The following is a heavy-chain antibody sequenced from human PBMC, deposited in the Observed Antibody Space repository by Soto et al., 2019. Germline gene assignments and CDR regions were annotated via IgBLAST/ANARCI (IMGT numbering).Heavy chain of an antibody. Sequence: PSETLSLTCSVSGGSMRSYYWNWLRQPAGKGLEWIGRIYSRGDTNYNPSVKSRVTMSVDTSKNEFSLRLNSVTAADTAVYYCAGIGEDVYYGMDVWGQGTTVTVSS. D-gene: IGHD2-21*01. CDR2: IYSRGDT. J-gene: IGHJ6*02. V-gene: IGHV4-4*07. CDR3: AGIGEDVYYGMDV. CDR1: GGSMRSYY.